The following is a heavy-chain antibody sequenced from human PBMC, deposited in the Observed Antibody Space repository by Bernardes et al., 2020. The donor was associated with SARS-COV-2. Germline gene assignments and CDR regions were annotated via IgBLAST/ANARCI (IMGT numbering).Heavy chain of an antibody. CDR2: IKSKAYGETI. CDR3: SRRGPVPWDY. Sequence: GGSLRLSCTGFGFTLGDFATCWFRQAPGKGLEWVGFIKSKAYGETIEYAASVKGRFTISRDDSRNTAYLQMNSLKSEDTAVYFCSRRGPVPWDYWGQGTLVTVSS. J-gene: IGHJ4*02. CDR1: GFTLGDFA. V-gene: IGHV3-49*03. D-gene: IGHD2-2*01.